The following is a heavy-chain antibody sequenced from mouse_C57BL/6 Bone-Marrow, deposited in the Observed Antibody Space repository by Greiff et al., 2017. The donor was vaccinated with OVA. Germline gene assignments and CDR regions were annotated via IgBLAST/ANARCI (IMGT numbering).Heavy chain of an antibody. V-gene: IGHV5-12*01. J-gene: IGHJ1*03. CDR2: ISNGGGST. D-gene: IGHD2-5*01. Sequence: EVQLVESGGGLVQPGGSLKLSCAASGFTFSDYYMYWVRQTPEKRLEWVAYISNGGGSTYYPDTVKGRFTISRDNAKNTLYLQMSRLKSEDTAMYYCARTYYSNFDVWGTGTTVTVSS. CDR3: ARTYYSNFDV. CDR1: GFTFSDYY.